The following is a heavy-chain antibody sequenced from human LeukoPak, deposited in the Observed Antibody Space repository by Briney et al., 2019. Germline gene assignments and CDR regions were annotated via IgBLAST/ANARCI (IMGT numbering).Heavy chain of an antibody. J-gene: IGHJ4*02. D-gene: IGHD2-21*01. V-gene: IGHV4-34*01. CDR3: ARGGYCGGDCYDY. Sequence: SETLSPTCAVYGGSFSGYYWRWIRQPPGKGLEWIGEINHSGSTNYNPSLKSRVTTSVDTSKNQFSLKLSSVTAADTAVYYCARGGYCGGDCYDYWGQGTLVTVSS. CDR2: INHSGST. CDR1: GGSFSGYY.